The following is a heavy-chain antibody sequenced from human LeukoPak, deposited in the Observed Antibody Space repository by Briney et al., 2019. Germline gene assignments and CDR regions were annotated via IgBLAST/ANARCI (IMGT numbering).Heavy chain of an antibody. CDR3: ARDPGDGYGHFDY. D-gene: IGHD5-24*01. J-gene: IGHJ4*02. CDR2: IYNDGAT. Sequence: GGSLRLSCVVSGFTFSGNHMNWVRQAPGKGLEWVSVIYNDGATYYADSVKGRFTISRDNSKNTLYLQLNSLKPEDTAIYYCARDPGDGYGHFDYWVQGTLATVSS. CDR1: GFTFSGNH. V-gene: IGHV3-66*02.